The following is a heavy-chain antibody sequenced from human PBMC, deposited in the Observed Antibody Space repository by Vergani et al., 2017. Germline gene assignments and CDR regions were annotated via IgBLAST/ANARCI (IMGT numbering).Heavy chain of an antibody. CDR2: IYTSGST. Sequence: QVQLQESGPGLVKPSQTLSLTCTVSGGSISSCSYYWSWIRQPAGKGLEWIGRIYTSGSTHYNPSLKSRVTMSVDTSKNQFSLKLSSVTATDTAVYYCARVDGTMAPYYYYMDVWGKGTTVTVSS. D-gene: IGHD3-10*01. CDR1: GGSISSCSYY. CDR3: ARVDGTMAPYYYYMDV. V-gene: IGHV4-61*02. J-gene: IGHJ6*03.